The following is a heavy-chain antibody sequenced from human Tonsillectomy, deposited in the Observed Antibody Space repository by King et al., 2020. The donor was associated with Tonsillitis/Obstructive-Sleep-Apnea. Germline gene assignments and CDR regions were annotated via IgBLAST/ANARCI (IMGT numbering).Heavy chain of an antibody. CDR2: IIGSGERT. J-gene: IGHJ3*02. Sequence: VQLVESGGGLVQPGGSLRLSCAASGFTFSSHAMSWVRQAPGKGLQWVSSIIGSGERTYYADSVKGRFTISRDNSKNTLYLQINSLRAEDTAVYYCAKDFVTFYYVTSGCAFETWGQGTMVTGSS. CDR3: AKDFVTFYYVTSGCAFET. D-gene: IGHD3-22*01. CDR1: GFTFSSHA. V-gene: IGHV3-23*04.